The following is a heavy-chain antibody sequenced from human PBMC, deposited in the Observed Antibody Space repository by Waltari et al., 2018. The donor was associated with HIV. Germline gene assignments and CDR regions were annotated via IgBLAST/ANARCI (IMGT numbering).Heavy chain of an antibody. CDR2: MNSDGTTS. V-gene: IGHV3-74*01. CDR1: GFTFHTYW. D-gene: IGHD2-15*01. CDR3: ASSGVYAHDAFKI. Sequence: EVQLVESGGGLVQPGGYLRLSCAASGFTFHTYWMHWLRQVPGKGLVWVSRMNSDGTTSRYAESVKCRFTISRDNAKNTLYVEMNSLRADDTAVYYCASSGVYAHDAFKIWGQGTKVIVSS. J-gene: IGHJ3*02.